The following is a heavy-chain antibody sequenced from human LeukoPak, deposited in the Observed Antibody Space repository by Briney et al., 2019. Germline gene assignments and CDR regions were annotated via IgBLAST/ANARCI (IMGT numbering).Heavy chain of an antibody. V-gene: IGHV4-34*01. CDR3: ARGPPGYSSSWYPEKVGP. J-gene: IGHJ5*02. CDR2: INHSGST. Sequence: SETLSLTCAVYGGSFSGYYWSWIRQPPGKGLEWIGEINHSGSTNYNPSLKSRVTISVDTSKNQFSLKLSSVTAADTAVYYCARGPPGYSSSWYPEKVGPWGQGTLVTVSS. D-gene: IGHD6-13*01. CDR1: GGSFSGYY.